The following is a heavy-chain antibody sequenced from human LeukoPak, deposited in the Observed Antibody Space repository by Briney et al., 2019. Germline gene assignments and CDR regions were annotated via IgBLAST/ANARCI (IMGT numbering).Heavy chain of an antibody. CDR3: ARMSAVAGGLDY. CDR2: INSDGSST. CDR1: GFTFSSYG. V-gene: IGHV3-74*01. Sequence: PGGSLRLSCAASGFTFSSYGMSWVRQAPGKGLVWVSRINSDGSSTSYADSVKGRFTISRDNAKNTLYLQMNSLRAEDTAVYYCARMSAVAGGLDYWGQGTLVTVSS. D-gene: IGHD6-19*01. J-gene: IGHJ4*02.